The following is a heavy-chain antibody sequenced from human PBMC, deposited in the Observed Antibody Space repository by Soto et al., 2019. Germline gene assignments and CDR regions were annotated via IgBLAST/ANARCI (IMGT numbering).Heavy chain of an antibody. Sequence: QVHLVESGGGVVQPGGSLRLSCAASGDSGFSFSSYGIHWVRQAPGKGLEWVSVISYDGSNRHFADSVKGRFAVSRDDAMHTVYIQMNALRPEDTAVYYCAKDRMVRSYYYGMDVWGQGTTVTVSS. J-gene: IGHJ6*02. V-gene: IGHV3-30*18. CDR1: GDSGFSFSSYG. CDR2: ISYDGSNR. D-gene: IGHD5-18*01. CDR3: AKDRMVRSYYYGMDV.